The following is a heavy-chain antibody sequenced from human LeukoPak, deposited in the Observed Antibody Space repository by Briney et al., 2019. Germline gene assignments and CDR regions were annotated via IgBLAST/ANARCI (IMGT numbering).Heavy chain of an antibody. J-gene: IGHJ3*02. V-gene: IGHV1-69*13. CDR2: IIPIFGTA. D-gene: IGHD2-15*01. CDR3: ARAPGLLGAFDI. Sequence: SVKVSCKASGGTFSSYAISWVRQAPGQVLEWMGGIIPIFGTANYAQKFQGRVTITADESTSTAYMELSSLRSEDTAVYYCARAPGLLGAFDIWGQGTMVTVSS. CDR1: GGTFSSYA.